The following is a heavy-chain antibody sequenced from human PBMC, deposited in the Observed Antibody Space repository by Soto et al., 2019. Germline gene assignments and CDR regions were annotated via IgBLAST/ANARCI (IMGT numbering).Heavy chain of an antibody. D-gene: IGHD6-6*01. J-gene: IGHJ4*02. Sequence: QVQLVQSGAEVKKPGSSVKVSCKASGGTFSSYAISWVRQAPGQGLEWMGGIIPIFGTANYAQKFQGRVTITADESTSTAYMELRILRSEDTAVYYCARGGLIYSRSSGGDYWGQGTLVTVSS. V-gene: IGHV1-69*12. CDR3: ARGGLIYSRSSGGDY. CDR2: IIPIFGTA. CDR1: GGTFSSYA.